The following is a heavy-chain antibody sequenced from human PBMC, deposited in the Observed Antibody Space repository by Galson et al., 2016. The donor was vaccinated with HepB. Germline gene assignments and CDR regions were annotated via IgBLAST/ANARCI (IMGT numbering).Heavy chain of an antibody. CDR1: GFTFSSYS. CDR3: ARDPLGYDSSGYLDTWWYFQH. V-gene: IGHV3-21*01. D-gene: IGHD3-22*01. J-gene: IGHJ1*01. CDR2: ISRSSSYI. Sequence: SLRLSCAASGFTFSSYSMNWVRQAPGKGLEWVSSISRSSSYIYYADSVKGRFTISRDNAKNSLYLQMNSLRAEDTAVYYCARDPLGYDSSGYLDTWWYFQHWGQGTLATVSS.